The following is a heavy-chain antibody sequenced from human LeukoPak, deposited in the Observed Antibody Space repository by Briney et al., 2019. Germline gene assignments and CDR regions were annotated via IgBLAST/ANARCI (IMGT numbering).Heavy chain of an antibody. J-gene: IGHJ4*01. D-gene: IGHD1-26*01. V-gene: IGHV3-48*02. CDR3: ARGGLSGSYLLY. CDR2: VTSTSGTI. Sequence: GGSLRLSCAASGFTFSTYSMNWVRQAPGKGLEWLSYVTSTSGTIYYADSVKGRFTISRDNAKNSLYLQMNSLRDEDTAVYFCARGGLSGSYLLYWGHGTLVTVSS. CDR1: GFTFSTYS.